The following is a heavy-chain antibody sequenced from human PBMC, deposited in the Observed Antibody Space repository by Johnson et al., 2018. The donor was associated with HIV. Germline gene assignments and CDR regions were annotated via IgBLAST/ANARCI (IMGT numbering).Heavy chain of an antibody. Sequence: EVQLVESGGGLVQPGRSLRLSCAASGFTFDDYAMHWVRQAPGKGLEWVSGIRWTSGRFGYEDSVKGRFTTPRDNAKNSLYLQMNSLRAEDTALYYCTKPKLEPGYGGAFDIWGQGTMVTVSS. V-gene: IGHV3-9*01. CDR3: TKPKLEPGYGGAFDI. CDR1: GFTFDDYA. CDR2: IRWTSGRF. J-gene: IGHJ3*02. D-gene: IGHD1-1*01.